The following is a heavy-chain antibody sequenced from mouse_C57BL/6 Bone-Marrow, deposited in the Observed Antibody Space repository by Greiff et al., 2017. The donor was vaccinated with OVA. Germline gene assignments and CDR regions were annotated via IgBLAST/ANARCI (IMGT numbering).Heavy chain of an antibody. V-gene: IGHV14-3*01. D-gene: IGHD1-1*01. Sequence: QLQESVAELVRPGASVKLSCTASGFNIKNTYMHWVKQRPEQGLEWIGRIDHANDNTQYAPKFQGKAPMTADTSSNTAYLQLSSLSSDDTSVYCCARGNFGSSIYAMDYWGQGTSVTVSS. CDR2: IDHANDNT. CDR1: GFNIKNTY. J-gene: IGHJ4*01. CDR3: ARGNFGSSIYAMDY.